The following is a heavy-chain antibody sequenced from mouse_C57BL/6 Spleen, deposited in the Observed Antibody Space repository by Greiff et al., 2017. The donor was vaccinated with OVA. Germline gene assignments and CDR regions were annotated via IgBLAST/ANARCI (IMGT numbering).Heavy chain of an antibody. Sequence: QVQLQQSGAELVKPGASVKMSCKASGYTFTSYWITWVKQRPGQGLEWIGDIYPGSGSTNYNEKFKSKATLTVDTSSSTAYMQLSGLTSEDSAVYDCARRALLLRWDYFDYWGQGTTLTVSS. V-gene: IGHV1-55*01. CDR1: GYTFTSYW. J-gene: IGHJ2*01. CDR3: ARRALLLRWDYFDY. CDR2: IYPGSGST. D-gene: IGHD1-1*01.